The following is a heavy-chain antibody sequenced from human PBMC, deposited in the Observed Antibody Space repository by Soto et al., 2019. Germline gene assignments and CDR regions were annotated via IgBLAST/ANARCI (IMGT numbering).Heavy chain of an antibody. D-gene: IGHD6-13*01. V-gene: IGHV1-24*01. CDR2: FDPEDGET. CDR1: GYTLTELS. J-gene: IGHJ1*01. CDR3: ATGSSGAAAGISILEYFQH. Sequence: ASVKVSCKVSGYTLTELSMHWVRQAPGKGLEWMGGFDPEDGETIYAQKFQGRVTMTEDTSTDTAYMELSSLRSEDTAVYYCATGSSGAAAGISILEYFQHWGQGTLVTVSS.